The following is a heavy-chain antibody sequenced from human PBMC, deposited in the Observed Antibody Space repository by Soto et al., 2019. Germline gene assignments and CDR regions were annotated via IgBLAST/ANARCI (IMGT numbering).Heavy chain of an antibody. CDR3: ARQLRYFDWSVHFDY. D-gene: IGHD3-9*01. J-gene: IGHJ4*02. CDR1: GGSISSSSYY. V-gene: IGHV4-39*01. CDR2: IYYSGST. Sequence: PSETLSLTCTVSGGSISSSSYYWGWIRQPPGKGLEWIGSIYYSGSTYYNPSLKSRVTISVDTSKNQFSLKLSSVTAADTAVYYCARQLRYFDWSVHFDYWGQGTLVTVSS.